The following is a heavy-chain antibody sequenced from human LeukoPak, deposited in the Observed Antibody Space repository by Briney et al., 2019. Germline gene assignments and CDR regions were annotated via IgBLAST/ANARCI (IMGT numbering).Heavy chain of an antibody. V-gene: IGHV3-9*01. CDR3: AKAKENYYDSSGYYLNWFDP. CDR1: GFTFDDYA. Sequence: GGSLRLSCAASGFTFDDYAMHWVRQAPGKGLEWVSGISWNSGSIGYADSVKGRFTTSRDNAKNSLYLQMNSLRAEDTALYYCAKAKENYYDSSGYYLNWFDPWGQGTLVTVSS. CDR2: ISWNSGSI. J-gene: IGHJ5*02. D-gene: IGHD3-22*01.